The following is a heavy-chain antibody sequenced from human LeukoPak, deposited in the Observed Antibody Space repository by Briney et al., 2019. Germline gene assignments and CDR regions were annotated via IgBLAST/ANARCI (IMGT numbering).Heavy chain of an antibody. CDR3: ARLEYYYVSGNYYKLFDY. V-gene: IGHV3-48*02. CDR2: ISSSGSTI. D-gene: IGHD3-10*01. J-gene: IGHJ4*02. Sequence: GGSLRLSCAASGFTFSSYNMNWVRQAPGKGLEWVSDISSSGSTIYFADSVKGRFTISRDNAKNSLYLQMNSLRDEDTAMYYCARLEYYYVSGNYYKLFDYWGQGTLVTVCS. CDR1: GFTFSSYN.